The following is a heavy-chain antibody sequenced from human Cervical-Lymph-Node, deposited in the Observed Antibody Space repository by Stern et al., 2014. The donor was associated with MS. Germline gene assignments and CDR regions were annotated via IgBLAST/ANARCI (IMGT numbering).Heavy chain of an antibody. Sequence: QVQLVESGGGVVQPGRSLRLSCAASGFTFSSYAMHWVRQAPGKGLEWVAVISYDGSNKYYADSVKGRFTISRDNSKNTLYLQMNSLRAEDTAVYYCARDRSLIWGTAMVTSLFDYWGQGTLVTVSS. CDR1: GFTFSSYA. CDR2: ISYDGSNK. V-gene: IGHV3-30*01. CDR3: ARDRSLIWGTAMVTSLFDY. D-gene: IGHD5-18*01. J-gene: IGHJ4*02.